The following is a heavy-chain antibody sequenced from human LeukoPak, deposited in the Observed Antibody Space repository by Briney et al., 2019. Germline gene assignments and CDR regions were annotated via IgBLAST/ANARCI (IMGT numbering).Heavy chain of an antibody. CDR1: GGSISSYY. J-gene: IGHJ6*03. V-gene: IGHV4-4*07. Sequence: SETLSLTCTVSGGSISSYYWSWIRQPAGKGLEGIGRIYTSGSTNYNPSLKSRVTMSVDTSKNQFSLKLSSVTAADAAVYYCARVRNGRVSYYYYYYMDVWGKGTTVTVSS. CDR3: ARVRNGRVSYYYYYYMDV. D-gene: IGHD6-6*01. CDR2: IYTSGST.